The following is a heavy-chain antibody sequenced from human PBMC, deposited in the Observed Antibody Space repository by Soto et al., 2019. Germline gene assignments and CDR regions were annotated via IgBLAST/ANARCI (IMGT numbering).Heavy chain of an antibody. J-gene: IGHJ4*02. CDR2: IYYSGST. CDR1: GGSISSAGYY. Sequence: SETLSLTCTVSGGSISSAGYYWSWIRQHPGKGLEWIGYIYYSGSTNYSPSFQGHVTISVDKSITTAYLQWSSLKASDTAMYYCARHKNLLGFGKFFPSASDYWGQGTLVTVSS. D-gene: IGHD3-10*01. V-gene: IGHV4-31*01. CDR3: ARHKNLLGFGKFFPSASDY.